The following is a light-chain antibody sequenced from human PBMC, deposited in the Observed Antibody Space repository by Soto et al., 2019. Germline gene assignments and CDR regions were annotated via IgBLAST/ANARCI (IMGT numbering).Light chain of an antibody. CDR1: QALSNY. V-gene: IGKV1-9*01. CDR2: SAS. CDR3: QQLSRYPLT. Sequence: IQLTQSPSVLSASVGDTVTIICRASQALSNYLAWYQQKPGKAPDLLIYSASTLQSGVPSRFRGSGSEKEFSLTIRTLQPEDFATYYCQQLSRYPLTFGEGTKVDIK. J-gene: IGKJ4*01.